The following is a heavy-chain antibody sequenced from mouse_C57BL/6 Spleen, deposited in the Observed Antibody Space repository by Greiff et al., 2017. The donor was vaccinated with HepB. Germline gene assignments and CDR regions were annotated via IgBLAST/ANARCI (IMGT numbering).Heavy chain of an antibody. CDR3: ARLWPHWYFDV. CDR2: INYDGSST. V-gene: IGHV5-16*01. D-gene: IGHD1-1*02. J-gene: IGHJ1*03. CDR1: GFTFSDYY. Sequence: EVKVVESEGGLVQPGSSMKLSCTASGFTFSDYYMAWVRQVPEKGLEWVANINYDGSSTYYLDSLKSRFIISRDNAKNILYLQMSSLKSEDTATYYCARLWPHWYFDVWGTGTTVTVSS.